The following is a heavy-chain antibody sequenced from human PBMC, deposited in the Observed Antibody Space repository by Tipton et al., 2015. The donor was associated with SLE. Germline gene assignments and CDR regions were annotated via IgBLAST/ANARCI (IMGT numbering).Heavy chain of an antibody. D-gene: IGHD6-13*01. CDR1: GGSIRSYY. CDR3: ARVRRDSSSWGLDY. V-gene: IGHV4-59*01. Sequence: TLSLTCTVSGGSIRSYYWTWIRQPPGKRLEWIAYIYHSGITNYNPSLQSRVTISVDRSKNQFSLKLTSVTAADTAVYYCARVRRDSSSWGLDYWGQGTLITVSS. J-gene: IGHJ4*02. CDR2: IYHSGIT.